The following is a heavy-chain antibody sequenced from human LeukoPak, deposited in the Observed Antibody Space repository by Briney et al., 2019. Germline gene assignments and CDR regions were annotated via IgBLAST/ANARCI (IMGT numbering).Heavy chain of an antibody. J-gene: IGHJ4*02. CDR2: IYYSGST. D-gene: IGHD3-22*01. CDR3: ARDGGYYYDSSGYYRD. Sequence: SETLSLTCTVSGGSISSYYRSWIRQPPGKGLEWIGYIYYSGSTNYNPSLKSRVTISVDTSKNQFSLKLSSVTAADTAVYYCARDGGYYYDSSGYYRDWGQGTLVTVSS. CDR1: GGSISSYY. V-gene: IGHV4-59*01.